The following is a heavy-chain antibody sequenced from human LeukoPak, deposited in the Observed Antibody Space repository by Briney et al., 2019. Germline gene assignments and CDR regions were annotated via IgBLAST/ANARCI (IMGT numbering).Heavy chain of an antibody. V-gene: IGHV3-33*01. Sequence: GGSLRLSCAASGFSFRSYGMHWVRQAPGKGLEWVAVIWYDGSNKYYADSVKGRFTISRDNSKNTLYLQMNSLRAEDTAVYYCARDGTLTAGPFDPWGRGTLVTVSS. CDR1: GFSFRSYG. CDR3: ARDGTLTAGPFDP. CDR2: IWYDGSNK. J-gene: IGHJ5*02. D-gene: IGHD1-1*01.